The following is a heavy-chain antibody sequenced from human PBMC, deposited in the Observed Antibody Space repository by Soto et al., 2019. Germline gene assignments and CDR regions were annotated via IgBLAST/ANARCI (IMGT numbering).Heavy chain of an antibody. CDR3: AHRSRGYAYYFDQ. CDR2: IFWDDDK. D-gene: IGHD5-12*01. Sequence: QITLKESGPPLVKPTQTLTLTCSFSGFSLSTRGVGVGWIRQPPGKALEWLALIFWDDDKWYSPSLRSRLTVTEDTSKTQVVLTITNMDPVDTATYYCAHRSRGYAYYFDQWGQGTLVTVSS. CDR1: GFSLSTRGVG. V-gene: IGHV2-5*02. J-gene: IGHJ4*02.